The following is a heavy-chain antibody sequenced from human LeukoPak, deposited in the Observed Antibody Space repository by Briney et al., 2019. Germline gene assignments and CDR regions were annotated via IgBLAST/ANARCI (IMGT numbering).Heavy chain of an antibody. CDR3: ARHDGSSFIYYVDH. D-gene: IGHD1-26*01. CDR2: ISNSGYNT. J-gene: IGHJ4*02. CDR1: GFSVSSRA. V-gene: IGHV3-23*01. Sequence: GSLRLSCAASGFSVSSRAMSWVRQAPGKGLEWVSTISNSGYNTWYADSVKGRFTISRANSQNTLYLQMSSLRAEDTALYYCARHDGSSFIYYVDHWGQGALVTVSS.